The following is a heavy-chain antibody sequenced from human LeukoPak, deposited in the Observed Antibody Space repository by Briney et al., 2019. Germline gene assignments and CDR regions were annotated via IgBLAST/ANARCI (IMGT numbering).Heavy chain of an antibody. CDR3: AREGPYYFDY. Sequence: GGSLRLSCAASGFTFSGSWMTWVRQAPGKGLELVANIKQDGSERYYLDSVKGRFTISRDDAKNSLYLQMNSLRAEDTAVYYCAREGPYYFDYWGQGTLVTVSS. CDR2: IKQDGSER. V-gene: IGHV3-7*01. J-gene: IGHJ4*02. CDR1: GFTFSGSW.